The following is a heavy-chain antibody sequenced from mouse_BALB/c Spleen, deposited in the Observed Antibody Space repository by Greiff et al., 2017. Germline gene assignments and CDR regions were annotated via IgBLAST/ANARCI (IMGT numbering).Heavy chain of an antibody. V-gene: IGHV14-3*02. J-gene: IGHJ4*01. CDR3: ARGGNYPYYYAMDY. D-gene: IGHD2-1*01. CDR2: IDPANGNT. CDR1: GFNIKDTY. Sequence: VHVKQSGAELVKPGASVKLSCTASGFNIKDTYMHWVKQRPEQGLEWIGRIDPANGNTKYDPKFQGKATITADTSSNTAYLQLSSLTSEDTAVYYCARGGNYPYYYAMDYWGQGTSVTVSS.